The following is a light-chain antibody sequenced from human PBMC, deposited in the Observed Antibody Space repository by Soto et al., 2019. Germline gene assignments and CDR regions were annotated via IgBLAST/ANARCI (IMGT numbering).Light chain of an antibody. J-gene: IGLJ2*01. CDR3: SSYAGSNNVV. Sequence: QSALTQSPSASGSPGQSVTISCTGTSSDVGGYNYVSWYQQHPGQAPKLIIYEVNKRPSGVPDRFSGSKSGNTAALTVSGLQAEDEADYYFSSYAGSNNVVFGGGTKVTVL. V-gene: IGLV2-8*01. CDR1: SSDVGGYNY. CDR2: EVN.